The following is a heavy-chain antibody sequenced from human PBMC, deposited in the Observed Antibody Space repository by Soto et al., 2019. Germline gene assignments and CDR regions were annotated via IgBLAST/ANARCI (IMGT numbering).Heavy chain of an antibody. J-gene: IGHJ6*02. D-gene: IGHD6-13*01. CDR3: ARRSVIAAAVRDGMDV. CDR1: GYSFTSYW. Sequence: PGESLKISCKGSGYSFTSYWISWVRQMPGKGLEWMGRIDPSDSYTNYSPSFQGHVTISADKSISTAYLQWSSLKASDTAMYYCARRSVIAAAVRDGMDVWGQGTTVTVSS. CDR2: IDPSDSYT. V-gene: IGHV5-10-1*01.